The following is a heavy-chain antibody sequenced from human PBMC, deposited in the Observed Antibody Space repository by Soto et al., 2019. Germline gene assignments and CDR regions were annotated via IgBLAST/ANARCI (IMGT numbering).Heavy chain of an antibody. Sequence: ASVTVSCQASGYTFTTYFLHWVRQTPGQGLEWMGIINPSGGSTSYAQKFQGRVTMTRDTSTSTVYMELSSLRSEDTAVYYCASLGRYCSGGSCSPPRGGLRPRNYYYGMDVWGQGTTVTVSS. D-gene: IGHD2-15*01. CDR3: ASLGRYCSGGSCSPPRGGLRPRNYYYGMDV. CDR2: INPSGGST. CDR1: GYTFTTYF. J-gene: IGHJ6*02. V-gene: IGHV1-46*03.